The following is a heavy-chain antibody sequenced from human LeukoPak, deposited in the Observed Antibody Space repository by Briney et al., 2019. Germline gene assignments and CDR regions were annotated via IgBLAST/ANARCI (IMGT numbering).Heavy chain of an antibody. CDR1: GFTFSSYA. Sequence: GGSLRLSCAASGFTFSSYAMSWVRQAPGKGLEWVSAISGSGGSTYYADSVKGRFTISRDNSKNTLYLQMNSLRAEDTAVYYCARDSLYGSGSYSPWNWFDPWGQGTLVTVSS. J-gene: IGHJ5*02. D-gene: IGHD3-10*01. CDR3: ARDSLYGSGSYSPWNWFDP. CDR2: ISGSGGST. V-gene: IGHV3-23*01.